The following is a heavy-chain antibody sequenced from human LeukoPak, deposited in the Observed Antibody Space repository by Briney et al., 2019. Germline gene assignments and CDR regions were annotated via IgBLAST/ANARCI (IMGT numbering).Heavy chain of an antibody. D-gene: IGHD6-13*01. Sequence: GGSLRLSCAASGFTFSSYSMNWVRQAPGKGLEWVSSISSSSSYIYYADSVKGRFTISRDNAKNSLFLQMNSLRAEDTAVYYCARGPLIAAAGTWWGQGTLVTVSS. CDR2: ISSSSSYI. J-gene: IGHJ4*02. CDR1: GFTFSSYS. CDR3: ARGPLIAAAGTW. V-gene: IGHV3-21*04.